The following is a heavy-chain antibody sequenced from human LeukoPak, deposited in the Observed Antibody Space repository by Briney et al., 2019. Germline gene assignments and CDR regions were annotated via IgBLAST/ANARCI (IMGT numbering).Heavy chain of an antibody. V-gene: IGHV4-59*01. J-gene: IGHJ4*02. CDR3: ARGSREIYYFDY. Sequence: SETQSLTCTVSGGSISSYYWSWMRQPPGKGLEWIGYIYYSGSTKYNPSLKSRVTISVDASKTQFSLKLNSVTAADTAVYYCARGSREIYYFDYGGQASLATVSS. CDR1: GGSISSYY. CDR2: IYYSGST. D-gene: IGHD2-15*01.